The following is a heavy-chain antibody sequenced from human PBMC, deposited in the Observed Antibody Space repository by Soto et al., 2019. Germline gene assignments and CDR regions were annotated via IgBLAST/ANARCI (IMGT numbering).Heavy chain of an antibody. CDR1: GFTFSRHA. CDR3: AKVSSSWYAGFFDL. J-gene: IGHJ4*02. V-gene: IGHV3-23*01. Sequence: GSLRLSCTASGFTFSRHAMTWVRQAPGKGLEWVSGLSDSGGSIYYADSVKGRFTISRDNSMNTLYLQMNTLRAEDTAVYYCAKVSSSWYAGFFDLWGQGTLVTVSS. CDR2: LSDSGGSI. D-gene: IGHD6-13*01.